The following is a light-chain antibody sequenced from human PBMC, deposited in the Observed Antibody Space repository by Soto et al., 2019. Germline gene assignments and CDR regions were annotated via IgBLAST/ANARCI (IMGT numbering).Light chain of an antibody. CDR1: SSDVGGYNY. J-gene: IGLJ2*01. Sequence: QSALTQPDSVSGSPGQSITISCTGTSSDVGGYNYVSWYQQHPGKAPKLMVFAVSNRPSGASNRFSGSKSGNTASLTISGLQAEDESYYFCSSYTSSSTPVVFGGGTKLTVL. V-gene: IGLV2-14*01. CDR3: SSYTSSSTPVV. CDR2: AVS.